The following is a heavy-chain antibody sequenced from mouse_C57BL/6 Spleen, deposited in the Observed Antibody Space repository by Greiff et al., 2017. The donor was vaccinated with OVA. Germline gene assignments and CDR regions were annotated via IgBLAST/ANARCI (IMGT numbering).Heavy chain of an antibody. Sequence: VQLQQSGPGLVKPSQSLSLTCSVTGYSITSGYYWNWIRQFPGNKLEWMGYISYDGSNNYNPSLKNRISITRDTSKNQFFLKLNSVTTEDTATYYRARDGIYYYGSSYVDYWGQGTTLTVSS. CDR1: GYSITSGYY. CDR3: ARDGIYYYGSSYVDY. V-gene: IGHV3-6*01. J-gene: IGHJ2*01. CDR2: ISYDGSN. D-gene: IGHD1-1*01.